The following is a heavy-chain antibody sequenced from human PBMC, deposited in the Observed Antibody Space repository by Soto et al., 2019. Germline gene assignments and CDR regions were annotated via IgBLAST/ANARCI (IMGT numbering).Heavy chain of an antibody. CDR1: GYTFTSYG. CDR3: ARMPAAAGITYYYYYMDV. D-gene: IGHD6-13*01. Sequence: ASVKVSCKASGYTFTSYGISWVRQAPGQGLEWMGWISAYNGNTNYAQKLQGRVTMTTDTSTSTAYMELRSLISDDTAVYYCARMPAAAGITYYYYYMDVWGKGTTVTVSS. V-gene: IGHV1-18*01. J-gene: IGHJ6*03. CDR2: ISAYNGNT.